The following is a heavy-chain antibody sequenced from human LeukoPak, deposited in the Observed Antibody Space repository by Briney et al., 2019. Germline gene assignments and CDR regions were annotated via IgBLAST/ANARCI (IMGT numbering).Heavy chain of an antibody. CDR2: ISAYNGNT. Sequence: ASVKVSCKASGYTFTSYGISWVRQAPGQGLEWMGWISAYNGNTNYAQKLQGRVTMTTDTSTSTAYMELRGLRSDDTAVYYCARDLPTVTTFYYYYYMDVWGKGTTVTVSS. V-gene: IGHV1-18*01. D-gene: IGHD4-17*01. J-gene: IGHJ6*03. CDR1: GYTFTSYG. CDR3: ARDLPTVTTFYYYYYMDV.